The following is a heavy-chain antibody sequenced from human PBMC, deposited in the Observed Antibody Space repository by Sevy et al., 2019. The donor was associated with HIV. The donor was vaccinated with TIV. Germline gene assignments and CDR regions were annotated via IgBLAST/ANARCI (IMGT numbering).Heavy chain of an antibody. Sequence: APVKVSCKASGYTFTSFGISWVRQAPGQGPEWMAWISAYNGHKNYAQKSHGRVTMTQDISTSTVYMELRSLRSDDTAIYYSTRDCGSSPASFFDYWGQGTLVTVSS. V-gene: IGHV1-18*04. J-gene: IGHJ4*02. CDR3: TRDCGSSPASFFDY. D-gene: IGHD6-19*01. CDR1: GYTFTSFG. CDR2: ISAYNGHK.